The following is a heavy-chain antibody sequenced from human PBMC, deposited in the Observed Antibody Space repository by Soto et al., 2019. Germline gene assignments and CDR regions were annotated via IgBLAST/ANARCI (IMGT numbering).Heavy chain of an antibody. CDR1: GFTFSRYW. CDR3: ARDRGDYDFWSGYSSVLDI. D-gene: IGHD3-3*01. J-gene: IGHJ3*02. V-gene: IGHV3-7*05. Sequence: ESGGGLVQPGGSLRLSCAASGFTFSRYWMSWVRQAPGKGLEWVANIKQDGSEKYYVDSVKGRLTISRDNAKNSLYLQMNSLRAEDTAVYYCARDRGDYDFWSGYSSVLDIWGQGTMVTVSS. CDR2: IKQDGSEK.